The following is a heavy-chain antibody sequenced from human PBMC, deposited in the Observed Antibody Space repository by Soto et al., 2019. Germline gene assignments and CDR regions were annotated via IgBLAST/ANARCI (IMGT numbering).Heavy chain of an antibody. Sequence: GGSLRLSCAASGFTFSSYSMNWVRQAAGKGLEWVSSMSSSSSYIYYADSVKGRFTISRDNAKNSLYLQMNSLRAEDTAVYYCASFRQLAFYYYYMDVWGKGTTVTVSS. CDR3: ASFRQLAFYYYYMDV. J-gene: IGHJ6*03. V-gene: IGHV3-21*01. CDR2: MSSSSSYI. CDR1: GFTFSSYS. D-gene: IGHD6-13*01.